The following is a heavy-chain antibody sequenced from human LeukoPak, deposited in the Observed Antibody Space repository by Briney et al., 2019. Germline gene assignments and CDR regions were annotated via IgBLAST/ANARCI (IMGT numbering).Heavy chain of an antibody. CDR1: GFSFSSYS. CDR2: ISSSGNTI. Sequence: GGSLRLSCAASGFSFSSYSMNWVRQAPGKGLEWVSHISSSGNTIYYADSVKGRFTISRDNAKNSLYLQMNSLRAEDTAVYYCATLIVGARGGDAFDIWGQGTMVTVSS. CDR3: ATLIVGARGGDAFDI. J-gene: IGHJ3*02. V-gene: IGHV3-48*04. D-gene: IGHD1-26*01.